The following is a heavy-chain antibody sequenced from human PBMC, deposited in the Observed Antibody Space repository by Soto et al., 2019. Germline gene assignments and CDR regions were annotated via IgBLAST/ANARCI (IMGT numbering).Heavy chain of an antibody. Sequence: QLQLQESGPGLVKPSGTLSLTCTASGGSISSDRYFWAWIRQPPGKGLEWIGGMFYSGSTYYNPSLKSRGTISVDMSVDMSKNRFSLKLNSVSAADTAIYFCARADYYDSYSYYFLPSDFDFWGQGTLVTVSS. CDR2: MFYSGST. J-gene: IGHJ4*02. V-gene: IGHV4-39*01. CDR1: GGSISSDRYF. D-gene: IGHD3-22*01. CDR3: ARADYYDSYSYYFLPSDFDF.